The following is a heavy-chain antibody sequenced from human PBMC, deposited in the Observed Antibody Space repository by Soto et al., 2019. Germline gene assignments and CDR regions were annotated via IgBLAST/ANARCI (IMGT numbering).Heavy chain of an antibody. Sequence: PGGSLRLSCAASGFTFSSYGMHWVRQAPGKGLEWVAVIWYDGSNKYYADSVKGRFTISRDNSKNTLYLQMNSLRAEDTAVYYCARVLTGYSRSWILYYFDYWGQGTLVTVSS. CDR1: GFTFSSYG. CDR2: IWYDGSNK. V-gene: IGHV3-33*01. D-gene: IGHD6-13*01. CDR3: ARVLTGYSRSWILYYFDY. J-gene: IGHJ4*02.